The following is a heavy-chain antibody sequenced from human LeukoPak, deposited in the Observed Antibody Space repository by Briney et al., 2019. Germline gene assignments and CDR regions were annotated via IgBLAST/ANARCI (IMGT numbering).Heavy chain of an antibody. CDR1: GFTFSDYI. CDR2: ISSSTNTI. CDR3: ARVMGFINLRFDY. J-gene: IGHJ4*02. V-gene: IGHV3-48*01. Sequence: PGGSLRLSCSASGFTFSDYIMTWVRQAPAKGLEWVSYISSSTNTIYYAACVKDRFHISRDNANNSLYLQMDSLRPEDTAVYCCARVMGFINLRFDYWGQGALVTVSS. D-gene: IGHD3-10*01.